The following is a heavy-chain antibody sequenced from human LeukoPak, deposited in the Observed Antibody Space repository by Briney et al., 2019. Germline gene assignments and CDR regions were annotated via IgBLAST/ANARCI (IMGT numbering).Heavy chain of an antibody. CDR1: GYTFTSYG. CDR2: ISAYNGNT. D-gene: IGHD6-13*01. CDR3: ARDLGSYSSRYDVNFEDY. Sequence: EASVKVSCKASGYTFTSYGICWVRQAPGQGLEWMGWISAYNGNTNYAQKFQGRVTMTRDTSTSTVYMELSSLRSEDTAVYYCARDLGSYSSRYDVNFEDYWGQGTLVTVSS. V-gene: IGHV1-18*01. J-gene: IGHJ4*02.